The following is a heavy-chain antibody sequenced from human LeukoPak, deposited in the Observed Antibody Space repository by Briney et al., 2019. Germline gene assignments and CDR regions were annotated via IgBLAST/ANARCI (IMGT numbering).Heavy chain of an antibody. J-gene: IGHJ6*02. CDR2: INSDGSST. Sequence: GGSLRLSCAASGFTSSSYWMHWVRHAPGKGLVWVSRINSDGSSTSYADSVKGRFTISRDNAKNTLYLQMNSLRAEDTAVYYCARVCGGDCSYYYYYYGMDVWGQGTTVTVSS. CDR3: ARVCGGDCSYYYYYYGMDV. CDR1: GFTSSSYW. D-gene: IGHD2-21*02. V-gene: IGHV3-74*01.